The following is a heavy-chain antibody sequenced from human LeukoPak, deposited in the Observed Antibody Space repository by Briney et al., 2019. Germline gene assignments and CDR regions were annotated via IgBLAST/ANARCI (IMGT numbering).Heavy chain of an antibody. V-gene: IGHV3-53*01. CDR2: IYSGGST. CDR3: AKSPSGDLRLGY. Sequence: GGSLRLSCAASEFTVSSNYMSWVRQAPGKGLEWVSVIYSGGSTYYADSVKGRFTISRDNSKNTLYLQMNSLRAEDTAVYYCAKSPSGDLRLGYWGQGTLVTVSS. CDR1: EFTVSSNY. D-gene: IGHD2-21*02. J-gene: IGHJ4*02.